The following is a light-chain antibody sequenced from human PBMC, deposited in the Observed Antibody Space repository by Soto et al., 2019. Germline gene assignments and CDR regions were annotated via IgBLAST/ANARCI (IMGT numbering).Light chain of an antibody. V-gene: IGKV3-15*01. CDR1: QGIKDY. Sequence: EIVMTQSPATLSVSPGERAPLSCRASQGIKDYLAWFQQKPGQAPRLLIYGASTRATAIPARFSGSGSGTEFTLSISSLQSEDFAVYYCQQYNTWPRTFGQGTKVDIK. J-gene: IGKJ1*01. CDR2: GAS. CDR3: QQYNTWPRT.